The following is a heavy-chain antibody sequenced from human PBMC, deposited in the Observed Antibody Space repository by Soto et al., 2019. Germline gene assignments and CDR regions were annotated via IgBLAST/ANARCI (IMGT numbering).Heavy chain of an antibody. CDR2: INHSGST. CDR1: GGSFRGYY. Sequence: SETLSLTCAVYGGSFRGYYWSWIRQPPGKGLEWIGEINHSGSTNYNPSLKSRVTISVDTSKNQFSLKLSSVTAADTAVYYCARGRSIAAPYYYYYGMDVWGQGTTVTVSS. CDR3: ARGRSIAAPYYYYYGMDV. D-gene: IGHD6-6*01. J-gene: IGHJ6*02. V-gene: IGHV4-34*01.